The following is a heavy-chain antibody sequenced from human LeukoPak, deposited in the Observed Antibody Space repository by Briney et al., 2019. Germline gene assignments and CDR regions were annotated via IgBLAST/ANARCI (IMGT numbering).Heavy chain of an antibody. D-gene: IGHD1-14*01. CDR3: ARDQSVSKFRNYY. CDR2: INPNSGDT. CDR1: AYIFTVYN. V-gene: IGHV1-2*02. Sequence: GASVKLSSKASAYIFTVYNILLVSRAPGQGLEWMGWINPNSGDTSYAQKFQGRVTMTWDTSISTAYMELSRLTSDDTAVYYCARDQSVSKFRNYYWCQGTLVTVSS. J-gene: IGHJ4*02.